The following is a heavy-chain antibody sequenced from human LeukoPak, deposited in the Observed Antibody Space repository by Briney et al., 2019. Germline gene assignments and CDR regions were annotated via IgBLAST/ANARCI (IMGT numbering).Heavy chain of an antibody. CDR3: ASGVPLDP. CDR1: GFTFSSYS. D-gene: IGHD3-10*01. J-gene: IGHJ5*02. V-gene: IGHV3-30*03. CDR2: ISYDGSNK. Sequence: GGSLRLSCAASGFTFSSYSMHWVRQAPGKGLEWVAVISYDGSNKYYADSVKGRFTISRDNSKNTLYLQMNSLRAEDTAVYYCASGVPLDPWGQGTLVTVSS.